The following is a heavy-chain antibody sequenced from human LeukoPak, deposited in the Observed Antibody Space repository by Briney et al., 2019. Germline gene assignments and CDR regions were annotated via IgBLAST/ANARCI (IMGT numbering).Heavy chain of an antibody. Sequence: ASVKVSCKASGYTFTSYAMHWVRQAPGQRLEWMGWINAGNGNTKYSQKFQGRVTMTRDTSISTAYMELSGLRSDDTAVYYCARDLTKGATIKFPHLWGQGTLVTVSS. CDR3: ARDLTKGATIKFPHL. V-gene: IGHV1-3*01. CDR2: INAGNGNT. D-gene: IGHD1-26*01. J-gene: IGHJ4*02. CDR1: GYTFTSYA.